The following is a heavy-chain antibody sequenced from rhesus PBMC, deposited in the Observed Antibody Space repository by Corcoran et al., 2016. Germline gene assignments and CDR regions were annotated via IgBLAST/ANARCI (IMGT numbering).Heavy chain of an antibody. Sequence: QVQLQESGPGLVKPSETLSLTCAVFGGSFRSYWWNWIRQPPGKGLEWIGEINGYRGSTNYNPSLQSRVTISMDVSKNQFSLRLTSVTAADTAVYYCTSPVRYRFDVWGPGVLVSVSS. V-gene: IGHV4-80*01. CDR2: INGYRGST. CDR1: GGSFRSYW. D-gene: IGHD3-9*01. J-gene: IGHJ5-1*01. CDR3: TSPVRYRFDV.